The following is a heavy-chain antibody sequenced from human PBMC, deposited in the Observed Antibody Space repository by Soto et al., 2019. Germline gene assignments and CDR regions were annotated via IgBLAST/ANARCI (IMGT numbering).Heavy chain of an antibody. D-gene: IGHD6-13*01. CDR3: ARAWAAAGPYYFDY. CDR2: IIPIFGTA. Sequence: GPSVKFSCKASGGTFSSYAISWVRQALGQGLEWMGGIIPIFGTANYAQKFQGRVTITADESTSTAYMELSSLRSEDTAVYYCARAWAAAGPYYFDYWGQGTLVTVSS. V-gene: IGHV1-69*13. J-gene: IGHJ4*02. CDR1: GGTFSSYA.